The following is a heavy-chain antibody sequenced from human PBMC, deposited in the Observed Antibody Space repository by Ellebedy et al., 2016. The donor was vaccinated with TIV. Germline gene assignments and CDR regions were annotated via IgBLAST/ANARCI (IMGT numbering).Heavy chain of an antibody. V-gene: IGHV3-23*01. CDR2: ISGSGGNT. Sequence: GESLKISXAASGFTFSSYAMSWVRQAPGKGLEWVSAISGSGGNTYYADSVKGRFLISRDKSKNTLYLHMSGLRVEDTAVYYCARLGEYTSDPPDSWGQGTLVTVSS. D-gene: IGHD2/OR15-2a*01. J-gene: IGHJ4*02. CDR3: ARLGEYTSDPPDS. CDR1: GFTFSSYA.